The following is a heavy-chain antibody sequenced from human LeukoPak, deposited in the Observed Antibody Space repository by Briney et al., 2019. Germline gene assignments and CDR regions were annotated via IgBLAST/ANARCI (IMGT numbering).Heavy chain of an antibody. D-gene: IGHD3-3*01. CDR2: IRYDGSNK. CDR1: GFTFSSYG. Sequence: GGSLRLSCAASGFTFSSYGKHWVRQAPGKGLEWVAFIRYDGSNKYYADSVKGRFTISRDNSKNTLYLQMNSLRAEDTAVYYCAKGIDFWSGYYPENWFDPWGQGTLVTVSS. V-gene: IGHV3-30*02. CDR3: AKGIDFWSGYYPENWFDP. J-gene: IGHJ5*02.